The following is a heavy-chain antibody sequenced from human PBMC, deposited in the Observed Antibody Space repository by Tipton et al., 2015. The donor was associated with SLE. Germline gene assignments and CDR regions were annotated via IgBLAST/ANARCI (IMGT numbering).Heavy chain of an antibody. CDR2: VSYSGSS. D-gene: IGHD6-13*01. J-gene: IGHJ6*03. CDR3: ARERGGDKSWYVAYYYYYMDV. CDR1: GDSISSSSYY. V-gene: IGHV4-39*02. Sequence: TLSLTCTVSGDSISSSSYYWGWIRQPPGKGLEWIGSVSYSGSSYYNPSLKSRATVSVDASSNQFSLRLSSVTAADTAVYYCARERGGDKSWYVAYYYYYMDVWGKGTTVTVSS.